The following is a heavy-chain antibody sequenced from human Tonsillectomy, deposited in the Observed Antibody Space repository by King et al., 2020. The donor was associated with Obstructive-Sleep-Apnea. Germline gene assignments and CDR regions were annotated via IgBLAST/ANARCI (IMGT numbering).Heavy chain of an antibody. CDR3: ARDQTTVVTVDY. J-gene: IGHJ4*02. CDR1: GFTFSSYS. Sequence: VQLVESGGGLVKPGGSLRLSCAASGFTFSSYSMNWVRQAPGKGLEWVSSISSSSSYIYYADSVKGRFTISRDNAKNSLYLQMNSLRAEDTAVYYCARDQTTVVTVDYWGQGTLVTVSS. D-gene: IGHD4-23*01. CDR2: ISSSSSYI. V-gene: IGHV3-21*01.